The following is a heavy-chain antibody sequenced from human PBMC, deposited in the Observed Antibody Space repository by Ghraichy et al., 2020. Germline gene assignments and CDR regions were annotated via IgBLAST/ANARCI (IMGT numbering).Heavy chain of an antibody. D-gene: IGHD2-15*01. CDR2: IKSKTDGGTT. CDR1: GFTFSNAW. CDR3: TTTRACSGGSCYLYYYYGMDV. J-gene: IGHJ6*02. Sequence: GESLNISCAASGFTFSNAWMSWVRQAPGKGLEWVGRIKSKTDGGTTDYAAPVKGRFTISRDDSKNTLYLQMNSLKTEDTAVYYCTTTRACSGGSCYLYYYYGMDVWSQETTVTVSS. V-gene: IGHV3-15*01.